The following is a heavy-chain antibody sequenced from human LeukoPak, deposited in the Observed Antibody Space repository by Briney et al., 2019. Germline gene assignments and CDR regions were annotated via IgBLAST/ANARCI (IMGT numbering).Heavy chain of an antibody. Sequence: RPSETLSLTCTVSGGSISSYYWSWIRQPPGKGLEWIGYIYYSGSTNYNPSLKSRVTISVDTSKNQFSLKLSSVTAADTAVYYCAREGILTGYYKAARYYGMDVWGQGTTVTVSS. D-gene: IGHD3-9*01. J-gene: IGHJ6*02. CDR1: GGSISSYY. CDR2: IYYSGST. V-gene: IGHV4-59*01. CDR3: AREGILTGYYKAARYYGMDV.